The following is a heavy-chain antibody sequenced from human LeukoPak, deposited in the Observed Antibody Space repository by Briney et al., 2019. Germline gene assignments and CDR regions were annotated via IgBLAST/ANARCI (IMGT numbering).Heavy chain of an antibody. J-gene: IGHJ5*02. CDR2: ISSSSSYI. CDR1: GFTFSSYS. Sequence: GGSLRLSCAASGFTFSSYSMNWVRQAPGKGLEWVSSISSSSSYIYYADSVKGRFTISRDNAKNSLYLQMNSLRAEDTAVYYCARGQQLNWFDPWGQGTLVTVSS. D-gene: IGHD6-13*01. CDR3: ARGQQLNWFDP. V-gene: IGHV3-21*01.